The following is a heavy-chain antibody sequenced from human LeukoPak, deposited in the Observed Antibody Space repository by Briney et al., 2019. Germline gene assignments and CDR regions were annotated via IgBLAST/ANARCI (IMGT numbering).Heavy chain of an antibody. CDR3: AKDRDIVVVPAAMYDY. D-gene: IGHD2-2*01. J-gene: IGHJ4*02. CDR2: ISGSGGST. V-gene: IGHV3-23*01. Sequence: QSGGSLRLSCAASGFTFSSNAMTWVRQAPGKGLEWVSAISGSGGSTYYADSVKGRFTISRDNSKNTLYLQMNSLRAEDTAVYYCAKDRDIVVVPAAMYDYWGQGTLVTVSS. CDR1: GFTFSSNA.